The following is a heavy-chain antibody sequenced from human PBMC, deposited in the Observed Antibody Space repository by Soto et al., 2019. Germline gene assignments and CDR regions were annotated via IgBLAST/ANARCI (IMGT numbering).Heavy chain of an antibody. CDR3: ARIPLTPTISGFDY. CDR1: GFSLSTSGMC. J-gene: IGHJ4*02. D-gene: IGHD3-3*01. CDR2: IDWDDDK. V-gene: IGHV2-70*11. Sequence: GSGPTLVNPTQTLTLTCTFSGFSLSTSGMCVSWIRQPPGKALEWLARIDWDDDKYYSTSLKTRLTISKDTSKNQVVLTMTNMDPVDTATYYCARIPLTPTISGFDYWGQGTLVTVSS.